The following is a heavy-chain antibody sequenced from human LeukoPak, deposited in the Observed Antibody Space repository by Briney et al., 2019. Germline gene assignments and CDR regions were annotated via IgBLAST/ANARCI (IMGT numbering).Heavy chain of an antibody. CDR2: IYPADSDT. D-gene: IGHD3-10*01. Sequence: GESLKISCKGSGYSFTSYWIGWVRQMPGRGLEWMGIIYPADSDTRYRPSFEGQVTISADKSISTAYLQWSSLKASDTAMYYCARQPWFGELLLYYFDYWGQGTLVTVSS. J-gene: IGHJ4*02. CDR1: GYSFTSYW. CDR3: ARQPWFGELLLYYFDY. V-gene: IGHV5-51*01.